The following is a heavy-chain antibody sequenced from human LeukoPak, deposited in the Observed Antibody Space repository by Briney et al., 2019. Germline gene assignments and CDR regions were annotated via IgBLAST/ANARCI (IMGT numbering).Heavy chain of an antibody. J-gene: IGHJ4*02. Sequence: SVKVSCKASGGTFSSYAISWVRQAPGQGLEWMGRIIPILGIANYAQKFQGRVTITADKSTSTAYMELSSLRSEDTAVYYCARAPVGSYYYDSGGYYGPGDDYWGQGTLVTVSS. CDR2: IIPILGIA. CDR1: GGTFSSYA. V-gene: IGHV1-69*04. D-gene: IGHD3-22*01. CDR3: ARAPVGSYYYDSGGYYGPGDDY.